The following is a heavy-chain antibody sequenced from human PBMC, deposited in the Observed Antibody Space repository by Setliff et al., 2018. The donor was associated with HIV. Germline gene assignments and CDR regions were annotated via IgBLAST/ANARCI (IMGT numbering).Heavy chain of an antibody. CDR3: ARVPPEYSSSSQAFDI. Sequence: SETLSLTCTVFGGSINSDSYYWTWIRQPAGKGLEWIGHIHTTGSTNYNPSLTSRVTISVDTSKNKFSLKMRSVTAADTAVYYRARVPPEYSSSSQAFDIWGQGTKVTVSS. V-gene: IGHV4-61*09. J-gene: IGHJ3*02. CDR2: IHTTGST. CDR1: GGSINSDSYY. D-gene: IGHD6-6*01.